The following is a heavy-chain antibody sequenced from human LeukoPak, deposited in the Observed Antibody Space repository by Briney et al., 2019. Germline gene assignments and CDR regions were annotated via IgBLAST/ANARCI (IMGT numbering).Heavy chain of an antibody. CDR3: ARFAPDRGWSDY. V-gene: IGHV1-18*01. CDR1: GYIFTNYG. CDR2: ISAYNGNT. Sequence: ASVKVSCKASGYIFTNYGISWVRQAPGQGLEWMGWISAYNGNTNYAQKLQGRVTMTTDTSTSTAYMELRSLRSDDTAVYYCARFAPDRGWSDYWGQGTLVTVSS. D-gene: IGHD6-19*01. J-gene: IGHJ4*02.